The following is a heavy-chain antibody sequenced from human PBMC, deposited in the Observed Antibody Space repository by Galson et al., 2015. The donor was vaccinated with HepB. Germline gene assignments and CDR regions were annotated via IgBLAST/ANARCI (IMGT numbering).Heavy chain of an antibody. J-gene: IGHJ5*02. V-gene: IGHV1-18*01. D-gene: IGHD2-15*01. Sequence: SVKVSCKASGYTFTSYGISWVRQAPGQGLEWMGWISAYNGNTNYAQKLQGRVTMTTDTSTSTAYMELRSLRSDDTAVYYCARGWYCSGGSCYRENWFDPWGQGTLVTVSS. CDR2: ISAYNGNT. CDR1: GYTFTSYG. CDR3: ARGWYCSGGSCYRENWFDP.